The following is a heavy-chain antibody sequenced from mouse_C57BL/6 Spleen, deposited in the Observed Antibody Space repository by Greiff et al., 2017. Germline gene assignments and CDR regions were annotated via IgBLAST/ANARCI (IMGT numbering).Heavy chain of an antibody. D-gene: IGHD1-1*01. Sequence: QVQLQQPGAELVKPGASVKMSCKASGYTFTSYWITWVKQRPGQGLEWIGDIYPGSGSTNYTEKFKSKATLTVDTSSSTAYMQLSSLTSEDSAVYYCARGGGYYGSRDFDYWGQGTTLTVSS. CDR3: ARGGGYYGSRDFDY. CDR1: GYTFTSYW. V-gene: IGHV1-55*01. J-gene: IGHJ2*01. CDR2: IYPGSGST.